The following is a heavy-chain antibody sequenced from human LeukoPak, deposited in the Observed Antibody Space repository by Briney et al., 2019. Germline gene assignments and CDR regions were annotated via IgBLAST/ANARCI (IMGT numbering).Heavy chain of an antibody. CDR1: GGSFSGYY. V-gene: IGHV4-34*01. J-gene: IGHJ4*02. Sequence: SETLSLTCAVYGGSFSGYYWSWIRQPPGKGLEWIGEINHSGSTNYNPSLKSRVTISVDTSKNQFSLKLSSVTAADTAVYYCARIVCSGTSCLYYFDYWGQGTLVTVSS. D-gene: IGHD2-2*01. CDR2: INHSGST. CDR3: ARIVCSGTSCLYYFDY.